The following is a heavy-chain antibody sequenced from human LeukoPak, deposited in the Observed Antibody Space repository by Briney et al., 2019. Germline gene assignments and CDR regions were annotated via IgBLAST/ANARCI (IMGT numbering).Heavy chain of an antibody. D-gene: IGHD2-8*02. J-gene: IGHJ5*02. CDR1: GFTFSSYS. V-gene: IGHV3-23*01. CDR2: ISGSGGST. CDR3: AKDRTPWSDWFDP. Sequence: GGSLRLSCAASGFTFSSYSMNWVRQAPGKGLEWVSAISGSGGSTYYADSVKGRFTISRDNSKNTLYLQMNSLRAEDTAVYYCAKDRTPWSDWFDPWGQGTLVTVSS.